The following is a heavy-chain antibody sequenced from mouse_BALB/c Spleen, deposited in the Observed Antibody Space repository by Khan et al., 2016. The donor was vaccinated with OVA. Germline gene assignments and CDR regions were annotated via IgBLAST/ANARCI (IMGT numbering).Heavy chain of an antibody. V-gene: IGHV5-6*01. CDR1: GFSFSSYS. CDR3: ASPLTGSFAY. CDR2: ISSGGDYT. D-gene: IGHD4-1*01. J-gene: IGHJ3*01. Sequence: EVELVESGGDLVRPGGSLKLSCAASGFSFSSYSMSWVRQTPDKRLEWVATISSGGDYTYYPDSVKGRFTISSDNAKNTLYLHMSSLKSEDTAIYYCASPLTGSFAYWGQGTLVTVSA.